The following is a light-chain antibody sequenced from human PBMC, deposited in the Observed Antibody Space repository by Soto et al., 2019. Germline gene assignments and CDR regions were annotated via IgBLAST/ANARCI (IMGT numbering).Light chain of an antibody. CDR1: SSNIGSNT. V-gene: IGLV1-44*01. CDR2: SNN. CDR3: GAWDDSLNGWV. Sequence: QPVLTQPPSASGTPGQRVTISCSGSSSNIGSNTVNWYQQLPGTAPKLLIYSNNQRPSGVPDRFSGSKSGTSASLAISALQSEDEADYYCGAWDDSLNGWVFGGGTKLTVL. J-gene: IGLJ3*02.